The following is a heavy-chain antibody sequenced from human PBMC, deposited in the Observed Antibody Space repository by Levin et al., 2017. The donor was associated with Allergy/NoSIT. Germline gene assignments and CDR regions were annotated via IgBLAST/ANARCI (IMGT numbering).Heavy chain of an antibody. Sequence: MAGGSLRLSCAASGFTFSDYYMSWIRQAPGKGLEWVSYISSSGSTIYYADSVKGRFTISRDNAKNSLYLQMNSLRAEDTAVYYCARIYGGNPSHADYWGQGTLVTVSS. D-gene: IGHD4-23*01. J-gene: IGHJ4*02. V-gene: IGHV3-11*01. CDR1: GFTFSDYY. CDR3: ARIYGGNPSHADY. CDR2: ISSSGSTI.